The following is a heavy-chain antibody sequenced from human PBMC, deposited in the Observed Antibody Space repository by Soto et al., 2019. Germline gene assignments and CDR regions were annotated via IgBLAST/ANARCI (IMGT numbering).Heavy chain of an antibody. J-gene: IGHJ3*01. Sequence: GGSLRLSCVASGFTFKRYAMTWVRQAPGKGLEWVSVISGSADNTYYADSVKGRFTISRDNAKNSLYLQMNSLRDEDTAVYYCARSRFLEWLPGYWGQGTMVTVSS. CDR3: ARSRFLEWLPGY. D-gene: IGHD3-3*01. CDR1: GFTFKRYA. CDR2: ISGSADNT. V-gene: IGHV3-23*01.